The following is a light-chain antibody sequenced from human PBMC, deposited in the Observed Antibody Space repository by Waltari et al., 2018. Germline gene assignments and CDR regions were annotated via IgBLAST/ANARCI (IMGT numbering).Light chain of an antibody. J-gene: IGLJ1*01. CDR3: QVWDANTDPGV. V-gene: IGLV3-21*01. CDR2: YDN. CDR1: NIESKS. Sequence: YVLTPPPSVSVAPGETARITCGGNNIESKSVPWYRQRPGQAPVVVISYDNDRAAGIPERFSGSNSGNTATLTISRVEAGDEADYYCQVWDANTDPGVFGTGTEVTVL.